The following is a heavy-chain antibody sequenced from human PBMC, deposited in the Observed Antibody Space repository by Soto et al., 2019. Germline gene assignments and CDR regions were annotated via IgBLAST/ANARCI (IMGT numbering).Heavy chain of an antibody. D-gene: IGHD3-10*01. Sequence: PSETLSLTCTVSGGSITSSSYYFFCIRQPPWNGLEWIGSIYYSGSTYYNPSLKSRVTISVDTSENQFSLKLSSVTAADTAVYYCARRGIYGSGSFHYYYGMDVWGQGTMVTVSS. CDR2: IYYSGST. CDR1: GGSITSSSYY. CDR3: ARRGIYGSGSFHYYYGMDV. V-gene: IGHV4-39*01. J-gene: IGHJ6*02.